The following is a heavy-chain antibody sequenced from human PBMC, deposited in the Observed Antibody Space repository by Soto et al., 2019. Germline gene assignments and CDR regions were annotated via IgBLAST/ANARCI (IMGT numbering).Heavy chain of an antibody. Sequence: SETLSLTCTVSGGSINSSSYYWGWIRQPPGKGLEWIGSIYYSGSTSYNPALKSRVTLSADTSKNQFSLKLSSVTAADTAVYYCARNSGPYHSSWLHPWGQGTMLTV. D-gene: IGHD6-19*01. CDR1: GGSINSSSYY. V-gene: IGHV4-39*01. CDR2: IYYSGST. CDR3: ARNSGPYHSSWLHP. J-gene: IGHJ5*02.